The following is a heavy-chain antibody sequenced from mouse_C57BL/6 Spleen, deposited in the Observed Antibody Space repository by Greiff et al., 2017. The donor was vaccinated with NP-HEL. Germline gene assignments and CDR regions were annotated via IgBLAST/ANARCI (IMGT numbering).Heavy chain of an antibody. CDR1: GYTFTSYW. V-gene: IGHV1-50*01. Sequence: QVQLQQPGAELVKPGASVKLSCKASGYTFTSYWMQWVKQRPGQGLEWIGEIDPSDSYTNYNQKFKGKATLTVDTSSSTAYMQLSSLTSEDSAVYYCARTAQATAYWGQGTLVTVSA. D-gene: IGHD3-2*02. CDR2: IDPSDSYT. J-gene: IGHJ3*01. CDR3: ARTAQATAY.